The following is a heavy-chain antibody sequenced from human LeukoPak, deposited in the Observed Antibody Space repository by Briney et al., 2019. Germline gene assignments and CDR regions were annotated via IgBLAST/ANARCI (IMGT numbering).Heavy chain of an antibody. CDR3: AKDKNDYGDYSYMDV. D-gene: IGHD4-17*01. CDR1: GFTFSSYA. Sequence: GGSLRLSCAPSGFTFSSYAMHWVRQAPGKGLEWVARYDGSNKYSADSVKGRFTVSRENSQNTRYLQMNSLRAEDTAVYYCAKDKNDYGDYSYMDVWGKGTTVTVSS. V-gene: IGHV3-30*02. J-gene: IGHJ6*03. CDR2: YDGSNK.